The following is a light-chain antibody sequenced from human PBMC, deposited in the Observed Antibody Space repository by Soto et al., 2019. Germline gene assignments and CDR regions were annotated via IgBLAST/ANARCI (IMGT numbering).Light chain of an antibody. V-gene: IGLV2-23*01. CDR2: EDY. Sequence: QSALTQPASVSGSPGKSITISCTGTSSDVGSYNLVSWYQQNPGKAPKLMIYEDYKRPSGVSNRFSASKSGNTASLTISGLQTEDEADYYCCSYAGSDNYVVFGGGTKLTVL. CDR1: SSDVGSYNL. J-gene: IGLJ2*01. CDR3: CSYAGSDNYVV.